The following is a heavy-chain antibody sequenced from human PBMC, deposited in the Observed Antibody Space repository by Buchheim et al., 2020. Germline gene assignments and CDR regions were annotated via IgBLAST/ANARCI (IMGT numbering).Heavy chain of an antibody. CDR2: INHSGST. CDR1: GGSSSGYY. J-gene: IGHJ4*02. V-gene: IGHV4-34*01. Sequence: QVQLQQWGAGLLKPSETLSLTCAVYGGSSSGYYWSWIRQPPGKGLEWIGEINHSGSTNYNPSLKSRVTISVDTSKNQFSLKLSSVTAADTAVYYCASREVRGVIDYWGQGTL. D-gene: IGHD3-10*01. CDR3: ASREVRGVIDY.